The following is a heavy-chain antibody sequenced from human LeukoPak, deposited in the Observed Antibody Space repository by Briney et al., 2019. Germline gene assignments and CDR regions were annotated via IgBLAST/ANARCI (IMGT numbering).Heavy chain of an antibody. CDR3: GKEGGA. J-gene: IGHJ5*02. Sequence: PVGSLSLSCAASGFRLSDFTITCGREAPGKGAWWVSAIGGRGTSTYYADSLGGRFTISRDNSKDMLYLQMNSLKVEDTATYYCGKEGGAWGQGTKVTVSS. CDR1: GFRLSDFT. D-gene: IGHD3-16*01. V-gene: IGHV3-23*01. CDR2: IGGRGTST.